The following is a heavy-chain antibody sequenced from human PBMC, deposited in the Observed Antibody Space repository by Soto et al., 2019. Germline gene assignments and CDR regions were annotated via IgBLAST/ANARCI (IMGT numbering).Heavy chain of an antibody. CDR3: VADSFDS. CDR1: GGSEGRSYY. Sequence: TVSLSYAGPGGSEGRSYYWGWIRQPPGKGLEWIGSIDDGGKVYYNPSLTGRVTLFVDASKNRLIPDDTALYFCARTRNGGVADSFDSWGQGTRVTVSS. D-gene: IGHD3-3*01. CDR2: IDDGGKV. J-gene: IGHJ5*01. V-gene: IGHV4-39*01.